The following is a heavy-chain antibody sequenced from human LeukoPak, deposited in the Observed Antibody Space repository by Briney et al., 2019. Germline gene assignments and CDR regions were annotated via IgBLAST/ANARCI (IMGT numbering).Heavy chain of an antibody. V-gene: IGHV3-23*01. J-gene: IGHJ3*02. CDR3: AKVKGKDGFRDAYDI. Sequence: GGSLRLSCAASGFTFSTYGMSWVRQAPGKGLEWVSGMSGNGGTTYYADFVKGRFTTARDNSKKTLYLQMNSLRAEDTALYYCAKVKGKDGFRDAYDIWGQGTMVTVSS. CDR1: GFTFSTYG. CDR2: MSGNGGTT.